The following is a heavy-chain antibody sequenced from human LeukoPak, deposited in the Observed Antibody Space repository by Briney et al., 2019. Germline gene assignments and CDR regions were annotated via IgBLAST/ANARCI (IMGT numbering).Heavy chain of an antibody. D-gene: IGHD3-9*01. J-gene: IGHJ5*02. V-gene: IGHV5-51*01. Sequence: GESLKISCKGSGYSFSNYWIGWVRQMPGKGLEWMGIIYPGESETRYSPSFQGQVTISADKSISTAYLQWSSLKASDTAMYYCARSERYFDWLKGFDPWGQGTLVTVSS. CDR1: GYSFSNYW. CDR3: ARSERYFDWLKGFDP. CDR2: IYPGESET.